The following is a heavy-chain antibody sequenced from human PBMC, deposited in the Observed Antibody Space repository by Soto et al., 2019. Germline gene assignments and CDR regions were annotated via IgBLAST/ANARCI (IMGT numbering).Heavy chain of an antibody. CDR2: IDYSGST. CDR1: GGSISSGGYY. V-gene: IGHV4-31*03. Sequence: QVQLQESGPGLVKPSQTLSLTCTVSGGSISSGGYYWSWSRQHPGKGLEWIGYIDYSGSTYYNPSLMIRVTIAVDTSKNQVSLNLISVTAADTAVYYCARDKRGDILTGYYRAGFDYWGQGTLVTVSS. J-gene: IGHJ4*02. D-gene: IGHD3-9*01. CDR3: ARDKRGDILTGYYRAGFDY.